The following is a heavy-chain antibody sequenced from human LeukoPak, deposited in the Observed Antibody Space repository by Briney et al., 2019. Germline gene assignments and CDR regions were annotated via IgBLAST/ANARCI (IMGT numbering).Heavy chain of an antibody. CDR1: AFTFNSYW. D-gene: IGHD3-22*01. V-gene: IGHV3-7*01. Sequence: GGSLRLSCAASAFTFNSYWMSWVRQAPGKGLEWVANIKEDGSEQYYVDSLKGRFTISRDNAKNSLYLQMNSLRAEDTAVYYCVRDSYSRDLDYWGQGTLVTVSS. J-gene: IGHJ4*02. CDR3: VRDSYSRDLDY. CDR2: IKEDGSEQ.